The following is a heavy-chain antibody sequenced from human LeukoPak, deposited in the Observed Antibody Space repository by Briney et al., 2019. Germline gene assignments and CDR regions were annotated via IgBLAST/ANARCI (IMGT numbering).Heavy chain of an antibody. CDR1: GFTFSSYG. CDR3: AKEYTGTFSPFPSYFDN. D-gene: IGHD1-26*01. V-gene: IGHV3-30*18. CDR2: ISYDGSNK. J-gene: IGHJ4*02. Sequence: SGGSLRLSCAASGFTFSSYGMHWVRQAPGKGLEWVAVISYDGSNKYYADSVKGRFTISRDNSKNTLYLQMNSLRAEDTAIYYCAKEYTGTFSPFPSYFDNWGQGTLVTVSS.